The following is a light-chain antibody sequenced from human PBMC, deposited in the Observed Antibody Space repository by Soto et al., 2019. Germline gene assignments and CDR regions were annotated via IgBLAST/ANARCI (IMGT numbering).Light chain of an antibody. CDR1: QSVSSN. CDR3: QQYNNWPWT. CDR2: GAS. Sequence: EIVMTQSPATLSVSPGERGTLSCRASQSVSSNLAWYQQKPGQDPRLLIYGASTRATGIPARFSGSRSGTEYTLTISSLQSEDFAGYYCQQYNNWPWTLGQGNKVEIK. J-gene: IGKJ1*01. V-gene: IGKV3-15*01.